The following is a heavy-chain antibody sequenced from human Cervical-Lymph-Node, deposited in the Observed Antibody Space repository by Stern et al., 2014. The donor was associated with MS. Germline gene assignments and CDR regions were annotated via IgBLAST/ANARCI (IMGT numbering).Heavy chain of an antibody. CDR3: AREYSSSDY. CDR2: INDIGYT. V-gene: IGHV4-59*12. D-gene: IGHD6-6*01. CDR1: GGSISPYY. J-gene: IGHJ4*02. Sequence: QVQLQESGPGLVKPSETLSLTCTVSGGSISPYYWHWIRQAPGKGLEWIGYINDIGYTSYNPSLMSRVTISVDTSNNLSSLKLSSVTAADTAIYYCAREYSSSDYWGQGTLVTVSS.